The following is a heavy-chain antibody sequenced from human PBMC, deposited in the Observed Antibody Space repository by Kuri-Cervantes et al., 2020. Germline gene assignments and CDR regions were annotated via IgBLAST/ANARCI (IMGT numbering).Heavy chain of an antibody. J-gene: IGHJ5*02. CDR1: GGSISSYY. CDR3: ARFRLGYCSGGSCYSWWTRLYNWFDP. CDR2: IYYSGST. V-gene: IGHV4-59*12. D-gene: IGHD2-15*01. Sequence: ESLKISCTVSGGSISSYYWSWIRQSPGKGLEWMGYIYYSGSTKYNPSLKSRVTISVDTSKNQFSLKLSSVTAADTAVYYCARFRLGYCSGGSCYSWWTRLYNWFDPWGQGTLVTVSS.